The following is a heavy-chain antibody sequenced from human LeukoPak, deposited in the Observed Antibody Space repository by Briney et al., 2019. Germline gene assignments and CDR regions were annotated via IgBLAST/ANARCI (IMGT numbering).Heavy chain of an antibody. Sequence: PSETLSLTCIVSGGSVSSSSYYWGWIRQPPGKGLEWIGSIYYSGSTYYNPSLTSRVTISVDTSKNQFSLRLTSVAAADTAVYYCASSATYYQYFNYWGQGTLVTVSS. V-gene: IGHV4-39*01. D-gene: IGHD3-10*01. CDR3: ASSATYYQYFNY. CDR1: GGSVSSSSYY. CDR2: IYYSGST. J-gene: IGHJ4*02.